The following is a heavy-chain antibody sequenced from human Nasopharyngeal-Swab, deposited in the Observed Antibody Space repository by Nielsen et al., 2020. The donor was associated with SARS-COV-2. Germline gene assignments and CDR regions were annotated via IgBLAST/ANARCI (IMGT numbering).Heavy chain of an antibody. CDR3: VKDTDAVVTRALDI. CDR1: GLNFDNYA. D-gene: IGHD4-23*01. Sequence: GGSLRLSCAASGLNFDNYAMHWVRQIPGKDLEWVSAISWNSGNTGYAGSVKGRFTISRDNAKNSVFLQMNSLTPEDTALYYCVKDTDAVVTRALDIWGRGTMVTVSS. J-gene: IGHJ3*02. CDR2: ISWNSGNT. V-gene: IGHV3-9*01.